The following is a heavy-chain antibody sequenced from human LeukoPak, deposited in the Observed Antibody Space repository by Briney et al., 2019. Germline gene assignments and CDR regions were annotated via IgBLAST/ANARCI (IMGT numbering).Heavy chain of an antibody. Sequence: GGSLRLSCAASGFTFSNAWMSWVRQAPGKGLEWVGRIKSKTDGGTTDYAAPVKGRFTISRDNSKNTLYLQMNSLRAEDTAVYYCASSLSGSYHFDIWGQGTMVTVSS. CDR3: ASSLSGSYHFDI. CDR1: GFTFSNAW. D-gene: IGHD1-26*01. CDR2: IKSKTDGGTT. V-gene: IGHV3-15*01. J-gene: IGHJ3*02.